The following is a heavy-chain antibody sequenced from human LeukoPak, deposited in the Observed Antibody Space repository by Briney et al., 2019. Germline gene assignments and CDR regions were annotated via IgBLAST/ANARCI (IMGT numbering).Heavy chain of an antibody. D-gene: IGHD5-24*01. V-gene: IGHV1-46*01. CDR2: INPSGGST. J-gene: IGHJ4*02. Sequence: GASVKVSCKASGYTFTSYYMHWVRQAPGQGLEWMGIINPSGGSTSYAQKFQGRVTMTRDTSTSTVYMELSSLRSEDTAVYYCARSMWPRDAQPSPFYYFDYWGQGTLVTVSS. CDR3: ARSMWPRDAQPSPFYYFDY. CDR1: GYTFTSYY.